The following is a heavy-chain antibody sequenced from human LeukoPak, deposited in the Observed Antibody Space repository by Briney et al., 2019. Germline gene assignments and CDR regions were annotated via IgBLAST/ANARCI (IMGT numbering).Heavy chain of an antibody. CDR3: ARVYYGSGSPDWFDP. CDR2: IYPGDSDT. J-gene: IGHJ5*02. V-gene: IGHV5-51*01. Sequence: GVSLKISCKGSGYSFTSYWIGWVRQMPGKGLEWMGIIYPGDSDTRYSPSFQGQVTISAGKSISTAYLQWSSLKASDTAMYYCARVYYGSGSPDWFDPWGQGTLVTVSS. CDR1: GYSFTSYW. D-gene: IGHD3-10*01.